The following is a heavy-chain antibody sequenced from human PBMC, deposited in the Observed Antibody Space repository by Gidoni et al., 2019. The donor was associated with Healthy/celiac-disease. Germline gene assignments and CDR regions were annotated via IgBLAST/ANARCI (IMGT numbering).Heavy chain of an antibody. CDR1: GSTFSSYW. CDR3: ARGESVGATDY. CDR2: INSDGSST. V-gene: IGHV3-74*01. D-gene: IGHD1-26*01. Sequence: EVQLVESGGGVVQPGGSLRLSWEASGSTFSSYWMHWVRQAPGKGRVWVSRINSDGSSTSYADSVKGRFTISRDNAKNTLYLQMNSLRAEDTAVYYCARGESVGATDYWGQGTLVTVSS. J-gene: IGHJ4*02.